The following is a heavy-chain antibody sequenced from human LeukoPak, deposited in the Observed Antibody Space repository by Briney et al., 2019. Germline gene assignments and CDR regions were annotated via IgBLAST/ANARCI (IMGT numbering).Heavy chain of an antibody. CDR1: GYTFTSYD. CDR3: AAGEVGYDFWSGQRYYYYGMDV. Sequence: ASVNVSCKASGYTFTSYDINWVRQATGQGLEWMGWMNPNSGNTGYAQKFQGRVTMTRNTSISTAYMELSSLRSEDTAVYYCAAGEVGYDFWSGQRYYYYGMDVWGQGTTVTVSS. V-gene: IGHV1-8*01. CDR2: MNPNSGNT. J-gene: IGHJ6*02. D-gene: IGHD3-3*01.